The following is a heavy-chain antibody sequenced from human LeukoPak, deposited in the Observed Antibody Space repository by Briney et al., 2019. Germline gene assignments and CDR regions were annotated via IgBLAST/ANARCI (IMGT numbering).Heavy chain of an antibody. Sequence: GGSLRLSCAASGFTFSSYAMSWVRQAPGKGLEWVANIYQDGREKYYAGSVKGRFTISRDNAKNSLFLQVDSLRAEDTAVYYCAGERPSSSWYDYWGQGTLVTVSS. J-gene: IGHJ4*02. CDR1: GFTFSSYA. CDR2: IYQDGREK. CDR3: AGERPSSSWYDY. V-gene: IGHV3-7*01. D-gene: IGHD6-13*01.